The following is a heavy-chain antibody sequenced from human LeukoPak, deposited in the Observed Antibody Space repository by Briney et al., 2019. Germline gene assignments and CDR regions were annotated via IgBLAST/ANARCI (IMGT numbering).Heavy chain of an antibody. J-gene: IGHJ4*02. CDR2: IYYSGST. Sequence: PSETLSLTCTVSGGSISSGDYYWSWIRQPPGKGLEWIGYIYYSGSTYYNPSLKSRVTISVDTSKNQFSLKLSSVTAADTAVYYCARESKKVRGRFDYWGQGTLVTVSS. D-gene: IGHD3-10*01. CDR1: GGSISSGDYY. CDR3: ARESKKVRGRFDY. V-gene: IGHV4-30-4*01.